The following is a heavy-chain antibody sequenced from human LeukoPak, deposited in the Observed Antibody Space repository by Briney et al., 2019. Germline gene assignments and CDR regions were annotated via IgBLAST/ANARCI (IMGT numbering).Heavy chain of an antibody. Sequence: GGSLKLSCAASGFTFSDYDMHWVRPVTGKGLEWVSAIHTSGLTYYANSVKGRFIISRDNGKDSLFLQMNSLRAGDTSVYYCAREPLGPHFYGMDVWGQGTTVTVSS. V-gene: IGHV3-13*01. J-gene: IGHJ6*02. D-gene: IGHD3-3*02. CDR2: IHTSGLT. CDR1: GFTFSDYD. CDR3: AREPLGPHFYGMDV.